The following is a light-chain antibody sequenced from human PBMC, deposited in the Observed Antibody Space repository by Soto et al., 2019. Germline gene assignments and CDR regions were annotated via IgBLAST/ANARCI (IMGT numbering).Light chain of an antibody. V-gene: IGKV4-1*01. J-gene: IGKJ2*01. CDR3: QQFFTTLGT. CDR2: WAS. CDR1: QSVLYSSNNKNY. Sequence: DIVMTQSPDSLAVSLGERATINCKSSQSVLYSSNNKNYLAWYQQKPGQPPRKLTSWASARESGVPDRFSGSGSGTDFTLTISSLQAEDVAVYYCQQFFTTLGTFGQGTKLEIK.